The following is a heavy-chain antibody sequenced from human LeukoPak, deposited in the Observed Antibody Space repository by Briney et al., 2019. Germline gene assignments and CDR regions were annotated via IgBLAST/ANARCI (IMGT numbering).Heavy chain of an antibody. CDR1: GGTFSSYA. D-gene: IGHD6-19*01. V-gene: IGHV1-69*06. CDR2: IITIFGTA. J-gene: IGHJ4*02. Sequence: SVKVSCKASGGTFSSYAISWVRQAPGQGLEWMGGIITIFGTANYAQKFQGRVTITADKSTSTAYMELSSLRSEDTAVYYCASVDSSGWTGPFDYWGQGTLVTVSS. CDR3: ASVDSSGWTGPFDY.